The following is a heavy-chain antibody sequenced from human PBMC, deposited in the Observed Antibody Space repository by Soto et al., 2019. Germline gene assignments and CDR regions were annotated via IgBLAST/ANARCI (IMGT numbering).Heavy chain of an antibody. V-gene: IGHV3-30-3*01. CDR2: ISYDGSNK. CDR3: AREGRPVYGGGDCYLNY. J-gene: IGHJ4*02. Sequence: PGGSLRLSCAASGFTFSSYAMHWVRQAPGKGLEWVAVISYDGSNKYYADSVKGRFTISRDNSKNTLYLQMNSLRAEDTAVYYCAREGRPVYGGGDCYLNYWGQGTLVTVSS. CDR1: GFTFSSYA. D-gene: IGHD2-21*02.